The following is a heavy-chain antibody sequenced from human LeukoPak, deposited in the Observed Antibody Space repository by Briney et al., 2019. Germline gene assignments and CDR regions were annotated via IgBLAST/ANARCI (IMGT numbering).Heavy chain of an antibody. Sequence: PSETLSLTCTVSGGSISSSSYYWGWIRQPPGKGLEWIGSIYYSGSTYYNPSLKSRVTISVDTSKNQFSLKLSSVTAADTAVYYCAKGRRGWELLTGCFDYWGQGTLVTVSS. CDR3: AKGRRGWELLTGCFDY. D-gene: IGHD1-26*01. J-gene: IGHJ4*02. CDR1: GGSISSSSYY. V-gene: IGHV4-39*01. CDR2: IYYSGST.